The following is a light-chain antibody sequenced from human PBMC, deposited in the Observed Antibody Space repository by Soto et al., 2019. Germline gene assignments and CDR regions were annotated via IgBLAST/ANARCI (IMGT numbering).Light chain of an antibody. V-gene: IGKV3-20*01. CDR3: QRYGGSPPVN. CDR2: SAS. Sequence: EVVLTQSPGTLSLSPGERATLSCRASQSFSSSNLAWYQHKPGQPPKLIVYSASRRATGIPDRFSGSGSGTDFTLTISILEPEDFALYYCQRYGGSPPVNFGGGTKVDIK. J-gene: IGKJ4*01. CDR1: QSFSSSN.